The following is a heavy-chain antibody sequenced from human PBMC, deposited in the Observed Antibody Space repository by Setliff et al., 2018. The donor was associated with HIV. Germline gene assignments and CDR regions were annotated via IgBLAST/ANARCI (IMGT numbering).Heavy chain of an antibody. V-gene: IGHV4-39*07. J-gene: IGHJ5*02. CDR3: ARGGTSSNWFGP. CDR1: GDSISRSRYY. CDR2: FYYSGHT. D-gene: IGHD2-2*01. Sequence: KTSETLSLTCVVSGDSISRSRYYWGWIRQPPGKGLEWIGSFYYSGHTKYHPSLKSRLTVSVNPSKNQFSLKLSSVTAADTAVYYCARGGTSSNWFGPWGQGTLVTVSS.